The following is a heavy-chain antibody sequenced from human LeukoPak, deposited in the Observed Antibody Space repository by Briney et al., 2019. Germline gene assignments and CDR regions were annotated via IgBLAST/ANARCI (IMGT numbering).Heavy chain of an antibody. D-gene: IGHD2-15*01. CDR3: ARKGYCSGSCYLDY. CDR2: IYFTGTT. Sequence: PSETLSLTCAVSGYSISSGYYWGWIRQPPGKGLEWIGSIYFTGTTYYNPSLKSRVTTSLDTSKNQFSLNLSSVTAADTAVYYCARKGYCSGSCYLDYWGQGTLVTVSS. V-gene: IGHV4-38-2*01. CDR1: GYSISSGYY. J-gene: IGHJ4*02.